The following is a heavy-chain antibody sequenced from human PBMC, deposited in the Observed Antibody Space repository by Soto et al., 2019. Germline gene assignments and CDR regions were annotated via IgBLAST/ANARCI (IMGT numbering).Heavy chain of an antibody. D-gene: IGHD6-19*01. CDR3: TRPGRSSGSNFDY. Sequence: EVQLVESGGGLVQPGGSLKLSCAASGFTFSGSAMHWVRQASGKGLEWVGRIRSKANSYATAYAASVKGRFTISRDDSKKTAYLQMNSLKTEDTAVYYCTRPGRSSGSNFDYWGQGTLVTVSS. V-gene: IGHV3-73*01. J-gene: IGHJ4*02. CDR2: IRSKANSYAT. CDR1: GFTFSGSA.